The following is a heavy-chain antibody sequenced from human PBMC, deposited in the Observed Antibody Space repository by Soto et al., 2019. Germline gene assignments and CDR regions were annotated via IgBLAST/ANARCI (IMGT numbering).Heavy chain of an antibody. Sequence: PSETLSLTCTVSGGSISSYYWSWIRQPPGKGLEWIGYIYYSGSTNYNPSLKSRVTISVDTSKNQFSLKLSSVTAADTAVYYCARSVPLGIAHGGEIWYFDYWGQGTLVTVSS. D-gene: IGHD6-13*01. V-gene: IGHV4-59*01. CDR1: GGSISSYY. J-gene: IGHJ4*02. CDR2: IYYSGST. CDR3: ARSVPLGIAHGGEIWYFDY.